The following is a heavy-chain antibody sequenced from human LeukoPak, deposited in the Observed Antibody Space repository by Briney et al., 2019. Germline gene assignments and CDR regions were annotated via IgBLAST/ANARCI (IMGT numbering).Heavy chain of an antibody. Sequence: GGSLRLSCAASGFSVSKDDFHWVRQPPGKGLEWVAAIGVTGDTYYADSVKGRFTISREDAANSLYLQMRCLGAGDTALYYCTKEFCGSRAACAGGSYYDFWGRGALVTVSS. V-gene: IGHV3-13*01. J-gene: IGHJ2*01. CDR2: IGVTGDT. D-gene: IGHD1-26*01. CDR1: GFSVSKDD. CDR3: TKEFCGSRAACAGGSYYDF.